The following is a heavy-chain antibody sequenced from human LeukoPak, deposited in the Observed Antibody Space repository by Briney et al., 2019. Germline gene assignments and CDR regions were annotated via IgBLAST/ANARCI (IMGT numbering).Heavy chain of an antibody. CDR1: GFSFTTYW. Sequence: GGSLRLSCTASGFSFTTYWMAWVRQAPGKGLEWVANINEDGRHKNYLDSVKGRFTISRDNTKNSVYLQMNSLRAEDTAVYYCARDPPHRFTMIEIDSWGQGILVTVSS. CDR2: INEDGRHK. J-gene: IGHJ4*02. CDR3: ARDPPHRFTMIEIDS. V-gene: IGHV3-7*01. D-gene: IGHD3-22*01.